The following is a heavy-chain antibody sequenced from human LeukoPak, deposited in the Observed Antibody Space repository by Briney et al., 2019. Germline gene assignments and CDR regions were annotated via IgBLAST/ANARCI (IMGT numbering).Heavy chain of an antibody. CDR2: ISAYNGDR. D-gene: IGHD2-2*01. V-gene: IGHV1-18*01. Sequence: GASVKVSCKTSGYTFTSYGFSWVRQAPGQGLEWMGWISAYNGDRNYAERLQGRVTMTTDASTSTAYMELRSLRSDDTAVYYCARDLGSVVVSAAIGYWGQGTLVTVSS. J-gene: IGHJ4*02. CDR3: ARDLGSVVVSAAIGY. CDR1: GYTFTSYG.